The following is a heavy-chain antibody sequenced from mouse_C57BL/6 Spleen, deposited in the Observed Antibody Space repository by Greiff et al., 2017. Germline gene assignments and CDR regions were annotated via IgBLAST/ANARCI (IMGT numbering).Heavy chain of an antibody. CDR2: INPNSGGT. J-gene: IGHJ2*01. Sequence: EVQLQQSGPELVKPGASVKISCKASGYTFTNYYMNWVKQSPGKSLEWIGGINPNSGGTSYNEKFKGKATLTVDKSSSTAYMGLRSLASEDSAVYYGARRRIYSNYRDYWGQGTTLTVSS. D-gene: IGHD2-5*01. V-gene: IGHV1-26*01. CDR3: ARRRIYSNYRDY. CDR1: GYTFTNYY.